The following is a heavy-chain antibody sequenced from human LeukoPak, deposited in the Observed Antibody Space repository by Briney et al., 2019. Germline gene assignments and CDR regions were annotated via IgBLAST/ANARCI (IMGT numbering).Heavy chain of an antibody. CDR1: GGSISSYY. V-gene: IGHV4-59*01. Sequence: SETLSLTCTVSGGSISSYYWSWIRQPPGKGLEWIGYIYYSGSTNYNPSLKSRVTISVDTSKNQFSLKLSSVTAADTAVYYCARGGGGGWYGALDYWGQGTLVTVSS. J-gene: IGHJ4*02. D-gene: IGHD6-19*01. CDR3: ARGGGGGWYGALDY. CDR2: IYYSGST.